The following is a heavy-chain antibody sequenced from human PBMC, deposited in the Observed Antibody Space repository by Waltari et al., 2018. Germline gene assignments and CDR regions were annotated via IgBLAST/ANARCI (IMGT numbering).Heavy chain of an antibody. Sequence: VQLQESGPGLVKPSQTLSLICTVSGGSIISGDYYWSWIRQHPGKGLAWIGYIYHSGSPHYNPSLKGLVTISGDTAKNQFSRRLSAVTAADTAVYYGARDSVERATIKWGGAFDIWGQGTMVTVSS. CDR2: IYHSGSP. D-gene: IGHD5-12*01. J-gene: IGHJ3*02. CDR3: ARDSVERATIKWGGAFDI. V-gene: IGHV4-31*01. CDR1: GGSIISGDYY.